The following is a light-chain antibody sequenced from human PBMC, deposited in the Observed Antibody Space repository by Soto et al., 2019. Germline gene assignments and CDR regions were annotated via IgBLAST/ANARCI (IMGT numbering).Light chain of an antibody. CDR3: QHYNHCPRT. V-gene: IGKV3-15*01. CDR1: QSVSSN. J-gene: IGKJ1*01. Sequence: EIVMTQSPATLSVSPGERATLSCRASQSVSSNLAWYQQKPGQAPRLLLYGTSTRATGIPPRFSGSGSGTESTLTISSLLPEDFAVYYSQHYNHCPRTFGQGTKVEIK. CDR2: GTS.